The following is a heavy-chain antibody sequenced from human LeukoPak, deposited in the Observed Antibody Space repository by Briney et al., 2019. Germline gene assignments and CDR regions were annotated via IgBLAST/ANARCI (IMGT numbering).Heavy chain of an antibody. Sequence: ASVKVSCKTSGYTFSSYAMHWVRQAPGQRLEWMGCINGDNGNTQYSQKFQGRVTFTRDTSATTAYMEVSSLTSEDMAVFYCARGAPNSGGWTLDHWGQGTRVSVSS. CDR2: INGDNGNT. J-gene: IGHJ4*02. CDR1: GYTFSSYA. D-gene: IGHD6-19*01. V-gene: IGHV1-3*03. CDR3: ARGAPNSGGWTLDH.